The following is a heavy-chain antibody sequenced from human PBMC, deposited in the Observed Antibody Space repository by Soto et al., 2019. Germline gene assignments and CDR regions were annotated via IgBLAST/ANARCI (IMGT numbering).Heavy chain of an antibody. V-gene: IGHV1-69*13. CDR1: GYTFTSYG. D-gene: IGHD5-12*01. J-gene: IGHJ4*02. Sequence: SVKVSCKASGYTFTSYGISWVRQAPGQGLEWMGGIIPIFGTANYAQKFQGRVTITADESTSTAYMELSSLRSEDTAVYYCARVRMATKTGPFDYWGQGTLVTVSS. CDR2: IIPIFGTA. CDR3: ARVRMATKTGPFDY.